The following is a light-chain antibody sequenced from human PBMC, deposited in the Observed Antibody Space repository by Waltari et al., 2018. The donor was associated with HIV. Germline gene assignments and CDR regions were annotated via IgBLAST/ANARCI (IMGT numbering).Light chain of an antibody. CDR3: TSYASGATWV. J-gene: IGLJ2*01. CDR2: NVN. V-gene: IGLV2-23*02. CDR1: SSDVGNYNY. Sequence: QSALTQPASVSVSPGQSITISCTGTSSDVGNYNYVSWFQHHPDTAPKRIICNVNKPPTGISSRFSGSKSGKTASLSISGLQPEDEADYCCTSYASGATWVFGGGTRVTVL.